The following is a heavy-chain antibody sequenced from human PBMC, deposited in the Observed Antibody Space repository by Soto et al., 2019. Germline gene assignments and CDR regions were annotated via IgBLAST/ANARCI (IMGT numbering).Heavy chain of an antibody. V-gene: IGHV1-24*01. D-gene: IGHD1-26*01. CDR1: AYTLTELS. Sequence: PSVPVCSKVSAYTLTELSMPWVRQAPGKGLEWMAGFDPEDGDTIYAQKIQGRGTMTEDTSTDTAYMELSSLRSEDTAVYYCATDYGGEGYYYGMDVWGHGSTVTVSS. CDR3: ATDYGGEGYYYGMDV. CDR2: FDPEDGDT. J-gene: IGHJ6*02.